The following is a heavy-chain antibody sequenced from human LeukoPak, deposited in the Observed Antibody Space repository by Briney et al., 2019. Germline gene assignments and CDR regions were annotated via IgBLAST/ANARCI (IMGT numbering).Heavy chain of an antibody. CDR1: GGSLSNGGYS. CDR2: IYHSGTT. Sequence: SETLSLTCAVSGGSLSNGGYSWSWIRQPPGKGPEWIGLIYHSGTTHYNPSLKSRLTFSLDKSKNQFSLKLTSMTAADTALYYCARNYYGSGAFYVHNWGQGILVTVSA. CDR3: ARNYYGSGAFYVHN. V-gene: IGHV4-30-2*01. J-gene: IGHJ4*02. D-gene: IGHD3-10*01.